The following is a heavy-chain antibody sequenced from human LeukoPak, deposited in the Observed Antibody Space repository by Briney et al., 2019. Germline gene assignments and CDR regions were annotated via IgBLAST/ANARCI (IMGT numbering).Heavy chain of an antibody. CDR2: INPNTGGT. Sequence: ASVKVSCKASGYTFTGYYMHWVRQAPGQGLEWMGRINPNTGGTNYAQKFQGRVTMTRDTSISTAYMELNRLRSDDTAVYYCEREYCSSTSCQFYYFDYWGQGTLVIVSS. D-gene: IGHD2-2*01. V-gene: IGHV1-2*06. J-gene: IGHJ4*02. CDR1: GYTFTGYY. CDR3: EREYCSSTSCQFYYFDY.